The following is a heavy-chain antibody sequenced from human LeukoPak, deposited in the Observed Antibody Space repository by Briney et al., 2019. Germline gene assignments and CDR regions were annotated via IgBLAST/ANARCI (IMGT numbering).Heavy chain of an antibody. CDR3: AKEDAGLLDLVEGMDV. V-gene: IGHV3-23*01. J-gene: IGHJ6*02. D-gene: IGHD3-3*01. CDR1: GFAFSNYA. CDR2: ISGRGGST. Sequence: GGSLRLSCAASGFAFSNYAMSWVRQAPGKGLEWVSTISGRGGSTYYADSVKGRFTISRDDSKSTLYLQMNSLRAEDTAVYYCAKEDAGLLDLVEGMDVWGQGTTVTVSS.